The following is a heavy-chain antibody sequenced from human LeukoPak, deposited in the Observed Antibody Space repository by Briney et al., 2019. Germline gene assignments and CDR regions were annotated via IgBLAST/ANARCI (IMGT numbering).Heavy chain of an antibody. J-gene: IGHJ4*02. V-gene: IGHV3-23*01. Sequence: GGSLRLSCAASGFTLSSYAMSWVRQAPGKGLEWVSAISGSGGSTYYADSVKGRFTISRDNSKNTLYLQMNSLRAEDTAVYYCAKHTIVGATTGYFDYWGQGTLVTVSS. CDR2: ISGSGGST. CDR1: GFTLSSYA. D-gene: IGHD1-26*01. CDR3: AKHTIVGATTGYFDY.